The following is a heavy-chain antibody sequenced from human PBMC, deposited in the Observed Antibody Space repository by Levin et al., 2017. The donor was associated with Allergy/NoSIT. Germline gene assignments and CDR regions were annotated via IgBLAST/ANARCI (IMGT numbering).Heavy chain of an antibody. D-gene: IGHD1-14*01. CDR3: AGTTSKDY. Sequence: GESLKISCAASGFNISFNYMSWVRQAPGKGLEWISVIYSGGSTYYTDAVKGRFIISRDSSKNTVYLQMNRLRVDDTAVYSWAGTTSKDYWGQGTLVTVSS. V-gene: IGHV3-53*01. J-gene: IGHJ4*02. CDR1: GFNISFNY. CDR2: IYSGGST.